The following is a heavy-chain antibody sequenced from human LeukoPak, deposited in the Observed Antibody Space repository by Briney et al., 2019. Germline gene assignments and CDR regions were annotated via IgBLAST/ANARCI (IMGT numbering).Heavy chain of an antibody. Sequence: SQTLSLTWTVSGGSIGSGSYYWSWIRQPAGKGLEWIGRIYTSGSTNYNPSLKSRVTISVDTSKNQFSLKPSSMTAADTAVYYCARDLSSGGAFDIWGQGTMVTVSS. CDR2: IYTSGST. J-gene: IGHJ3*02. CDR3: ARDLSSGGAFDI. V-gene: IGHV4-61*02. CDR1: GGSIGSGSYY. D-gene: IGHD6-19*01.